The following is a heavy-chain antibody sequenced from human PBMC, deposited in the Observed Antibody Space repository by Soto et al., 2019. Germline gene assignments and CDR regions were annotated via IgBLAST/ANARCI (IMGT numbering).Heavy chain of an antibody. CDR2: ISSTGTYI. D-gene: IGHD6-6*01. J-gene: IGHJ3*02. CDR3: ARETNPSCSSSHAFDI. V-gene: IGHV3-21*01. CDR1: GITFSSYS. Sequence: EVQLVESGGGLVKPGGSLRLSCAASGITFSSYSMNWVRQAPGKGLEWVSSISSTGTYIDYADSVKGRFTISRDNAKNSWFLQMDSLRAEDAALYYCARETNPSCSSSHAFDIWGQGTMVTVSS.